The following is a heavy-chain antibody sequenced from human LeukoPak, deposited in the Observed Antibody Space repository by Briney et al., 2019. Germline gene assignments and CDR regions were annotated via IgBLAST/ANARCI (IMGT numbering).Heavy chain of an antibody. CDR3: AREDVLMVYAGYYYYYMDV. CDR2: IYYSGST. J-gene: IGHJ6*03. V-gene: IGHV4-59*01. CDR1: GGSISSYY. Sequence: SETLSLTCTVSGGSISSYYWSWIRQPPGKGLEWIGYIYYSGSTNYNPSLKSRVTISVDTSKNQFSLKLSSVTAADTAVYYCAREDVLMVYAGYYYYYMDVWGKGTTVTVSS. D-gene: IGHD2-8*01.